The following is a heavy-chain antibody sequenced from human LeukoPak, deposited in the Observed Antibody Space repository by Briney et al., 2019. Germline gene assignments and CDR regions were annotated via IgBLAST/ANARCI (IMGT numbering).Heavy chain of an antibody. D-gene: IGHD2-2*01. J-gene: IGHJ5*02. CDR3: ARGGRNIVVVPAAIEWGFDP. CDR1: GDPFPLYY. CDR2: VNPNSGGT. V-gene: IGHV1-2*02. Sequence: ASVEGSCQASGDPFPLYYMHWVGAAPGQGGEWMGRVNPNSGGTNYAQKFQGRVTMTRDTSISTAYMELSRLRSDDTAVYYCARGGRNIVVVPAAIEWGFDPWGQGTLVTVSS.